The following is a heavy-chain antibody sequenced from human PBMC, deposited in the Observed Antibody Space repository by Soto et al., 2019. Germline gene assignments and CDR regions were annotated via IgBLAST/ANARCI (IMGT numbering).Heavy chain of an antibody. J-gene: IGHJ6*02. Sequence: GGSLRLSCAASGFTFSSYAMSWVRQAPGKGLEWVSAISGSGGSTYYADSVKGRFTISRDNSKNTLYLQMNSLRAEDTAVYYCAKDPAYYYGSGSYSSYYYGMDVWGQGTTVTV. CDR2: ISGSGGST. CDR3: AKDPAYYYGSGSYSSYYYGMDV. V-gene: IGHV3-23*01. D-gene: IGHD3-10*01. CDR1: GFTFSSYA.